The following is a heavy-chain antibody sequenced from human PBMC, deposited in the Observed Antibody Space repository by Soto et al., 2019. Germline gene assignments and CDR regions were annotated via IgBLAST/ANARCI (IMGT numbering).Heavy chain of an antibody. V-gene: IGHV1-3*01. CDR3: ESVVSDWYWLAY. CDR2: INAGNGNT. Sequence: ASVKVSCKASGYTFTSYAMHWVRQAPGQRLEWMGWINAGNGNTKYSQKFQGRVTITRDTSASTAYMELSSLGSEDTAVYYGESVVSDWYWLAYWSQGTLVTVSS. D-gene: IGHD6-19*01. CDR1: GYTFTSYA. J-gene: IGHJ4*02.